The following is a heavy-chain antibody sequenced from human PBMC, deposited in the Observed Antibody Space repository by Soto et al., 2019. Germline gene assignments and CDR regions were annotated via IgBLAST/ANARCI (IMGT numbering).Heavy chain of an antibody. CDR3: ARRRGPPPGYCSGGSCPRGYFDY. Sequence: QVQLQQWGAGLLKPSETLSLTCAVYGGSFSGYYWSWIRQHPGKGLEWIGEINHSGSTNYNPSLNSRVTISVHTSKNQFSLTLSSVTAADTAVYYCARRRGPPPGYCSGGSCPRGYFDYWGQGTLVTVSS. CDR2: INHSGST. J-gene: IGHJ4*02. D-gene: IGHD2-15*01. V-gene: IGHV4-34*01. CDR1: GGSFSGYY.